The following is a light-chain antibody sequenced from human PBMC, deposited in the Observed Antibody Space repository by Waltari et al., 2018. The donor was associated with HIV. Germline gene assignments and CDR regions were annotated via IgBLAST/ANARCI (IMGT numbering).Light chain of an antibody. V-gene: IGLV2-8*01. CDR1: SSDVGGSKY. CDR2: EVN. J-gene: IGLJ3*02. Sequence: QSALTQPPSASGSPGQSVTISCTGTSSDVGGSKYVSWYQQHPGKAPKPMIYEVNKRPSVVPDRFSVSKSAKPASLTVSGLQADDEADYSGNSYAGSNNWVFGGGTKLTVL. CDR3: NSYAGSNNWV.